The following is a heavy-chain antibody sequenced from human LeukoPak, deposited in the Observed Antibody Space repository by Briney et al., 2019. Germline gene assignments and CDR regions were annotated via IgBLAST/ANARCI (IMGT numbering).Heavy chain of an antibody. Sequence: SETLSLTCTVSGGSISSSSYYWGWIRQPPGKGLEWIGEINHSGSTNYNPSLKSRVTISVDTSKNQFSLKLSSVTAADTAVYYCARERGRGNYYDSSGYYPNFYMDVWGKGTTVTVSS. CDR2: INHSGST. CDR3: ARERGRGNYYDSSGYYPNFYMDV. D-gene: IGHD3-22*01. CDR1: GGSISSSSYY. V-gene: IGHV4-39*07. J-gene: IGHJ6*03.